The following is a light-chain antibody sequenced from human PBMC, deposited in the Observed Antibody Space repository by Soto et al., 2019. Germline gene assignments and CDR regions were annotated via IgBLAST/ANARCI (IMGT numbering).Light chain of an antibody. V-gene: IGKV1-5*01. CDR1: QSISRW. J-gene: IGKJ1*01. Sequence: DIQMTHSHSTLSASVLDIVTITFRASQSISRWLAWYQQKPGKAPKALIYAASSLQSGVPSRFSGSGSGTDFTLTISSLQPEDFATYYCLKDYDYPWKFGQGTKVDIK. CDR2: AAS. CDR3: LKDYDYPWK.